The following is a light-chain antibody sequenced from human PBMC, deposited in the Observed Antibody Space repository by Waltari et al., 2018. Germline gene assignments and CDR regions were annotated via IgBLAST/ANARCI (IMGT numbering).Light chain of an antibody. CDR3: QQSYSTPRLT. CDR1: QSISNY. CDR2: AAS. V-gene: IGKV1-39*01. J-gene: IGKJ4*01. Sequence: DIQMTQSPSSLSASVGERVNITCRASQSISNYLNWYQQKPEKAPKLLIYAASSLQSGVPSRFSGSGSGTDFTLTISSLQPEDFATYYCQQSYSTPRLTFGGGTKVEIK.